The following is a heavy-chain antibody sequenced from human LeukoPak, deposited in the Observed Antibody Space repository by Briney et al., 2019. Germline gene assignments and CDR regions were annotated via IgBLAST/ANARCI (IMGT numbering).Heavy chain of an antibody. CDR3: ARIRIVVVVAATGFDP. J-gene: IGHJ5*02. D-gene: IGHD2-15*01. CDR1: GGTFSSYA. CDR2: IIPIFGTA. Sequence: ASVKVSCKASGGTFSSYAISWVRQAPGQGLEWMGGIIPIFGTANYAQKFQGRVTITADESTSTAYMELSSLRSDDTAVYYCARIRIVVVVAATGFDPWGQGTLVTVSS. V-gene: IGHV1-69*13.